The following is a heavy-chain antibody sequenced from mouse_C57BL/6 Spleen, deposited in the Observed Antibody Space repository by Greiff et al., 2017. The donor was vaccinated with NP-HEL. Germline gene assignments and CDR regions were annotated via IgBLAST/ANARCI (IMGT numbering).Heavy chain of an antibody. CDR2: IDPETGGT. CDR1: GYTFTDYE. CDR3: TRRDYGVGFAY. V-gene: IGHV1-15*01. J-gene: IGHJ3*01. D-gene: IGHD1-1*01. Sequence: QVQLQQSGAELVRPGASVTLSCKASGYTFTDYEMHWVKQTPVHGLEWIGAIDPETGGTAYNQKFKGKAILTADKSSSTAYMELRSLTSEDSAVYYCTRRDYGVGFAYWGQGTLVTVSA.